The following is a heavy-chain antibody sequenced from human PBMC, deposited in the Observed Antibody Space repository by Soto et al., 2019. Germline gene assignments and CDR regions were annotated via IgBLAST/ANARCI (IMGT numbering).Heavy chain of an antibody. J-gene: IGHJ4*02. Sequence: QLQLQESGPGLVRPSETLSLTSSVSGGSITSRSSYWAWIRQPPGKGLEWIGTFFSGSTFSNPSLRSRVTISKDTSRNQFSLKLTSVAATDMAMYYCATTRGLAVGGSFNYWGQGALVTVSS. CDR2: FFSGST. CDR3: ATTRGLAVGGSFNY. V-gene: IGHV4-39*01. D-gene: IGHD6-13*01. CDR1: GGSITSRSSY.